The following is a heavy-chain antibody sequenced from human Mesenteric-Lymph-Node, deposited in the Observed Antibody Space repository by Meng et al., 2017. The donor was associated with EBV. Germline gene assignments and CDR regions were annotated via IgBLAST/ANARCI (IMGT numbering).Heavy chain of an antibody. CDR2: IFHSGST. CDR1: GGSISNSNFY. CDR3: ARPRRWLQSEFDF. Sequence: QLRLQGSGPGLVKPSETLSLTCTVSGGSISNSNFYWGWIRQPPGKGLEWIGSIFHSGSTYYNPSLKSRVTVSVDTSKNQFSLKLNSVTTADTAMYYCARPRRWLQSEFDFWGPGTLVTVSS. V-gene: IGHV4-39*01. J-gene: IGHJ4*02. D-gene: IGHD5-24*01.